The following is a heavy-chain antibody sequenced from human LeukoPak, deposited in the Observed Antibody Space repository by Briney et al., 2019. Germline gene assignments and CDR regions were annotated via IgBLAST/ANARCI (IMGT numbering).Heavy chain of an antibody. CDR1: GFTFSDYG. V-gene: IGHV3-30*18. CDR2: ISYDGSNT. J-gene: IGHJ4*02. CDR3: AKERAAGYSGSWHIFDH. Sequence: GGSLRLSCAASGFTFSDYGMHWVRQAPGKGVEWVAVISYDGSNTYYADSVKGRFTISRDNSKNTLYLQVSSLRGEDTAVYYCAKERAAGYSGSWHIFDHWGQGTLVTVSS. D-gene: IGHD6-13*01.